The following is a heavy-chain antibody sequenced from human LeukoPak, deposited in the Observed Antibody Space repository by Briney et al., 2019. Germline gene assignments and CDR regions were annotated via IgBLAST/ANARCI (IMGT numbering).Heavy chain of an antibody. CDR3: AIGSYFQH. CDR1: GFTFSSYA. J-gene: IGHJ1*01. Sequence: GGSLRLSCAASGFTFSSYAMNWVRQAPGKGLEWVSSISGSGAGTSYADSVKGRFTISRDNSKNTPYLQMNSLGAEDTAVYYCAIGSYFQHWGQGTLVTVSS. V-gene: IGHV3-23*01. CDR2: ISGSGAGT.